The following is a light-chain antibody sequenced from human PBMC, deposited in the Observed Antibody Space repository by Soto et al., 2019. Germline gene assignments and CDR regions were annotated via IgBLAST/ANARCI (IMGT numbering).Light chain of an antibody. CDR2: KAS. V-gene: IGKV1-5*03. CDR1: QTISSW. Sequence: DIQITQSPSTLSGSVGDRGTLTCRASQTISSWLAWYQQKPGKAPKLLIYKASTLKSGVPSRFSGSGSGTEFTLTISRLQPDDFATYYCQHYNSYSEAFGQGTKVDIK. J-gene: IGKJ1*01. CDR3: QHYNSYSEA.